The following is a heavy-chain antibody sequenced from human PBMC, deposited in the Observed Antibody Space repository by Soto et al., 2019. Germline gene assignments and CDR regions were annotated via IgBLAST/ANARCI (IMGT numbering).Heavy chain of an antibody. CDR2: IYPGDSDT. Sequence: GESLKISCKGSGYSFTSYWIGWVRQMPGKGLEWMGIIYPGDSDTRYSPSFQGQVTISADKSISTAYLQWSSLKASDTAMYYCARRGDYDILTGYYNVGPSSYGMDVWGQGTTVTVSS. CDR1: GYSFTSYW. V-gene: IGHV5-51*01. D-gene: IGHD3-9*01. CDR3: ARRGDYDILTGYYNVGPSSYGMDV. J-gene: IGHJ6*02.